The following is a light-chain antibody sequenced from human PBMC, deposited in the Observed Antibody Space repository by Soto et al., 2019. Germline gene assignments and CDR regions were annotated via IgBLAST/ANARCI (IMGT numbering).Light chain of an antibody. CDR2: EVT. V-gene: IGLV2-8*01. CDR1: SSDIGGYNY. J-gene: IGLJ2*01. CDR3: SSYGGSNNLV. Sequence: QSALAQPPSASGSPGQSVTISCTGTSSDIGGYNYVSWYQQYPGKVPKLMIYEVTKRPSGVPDRFSGSKSGNTASLTVSGLQAEDEAEYYCSSYGGSNNLVFGGGTKLTVL.